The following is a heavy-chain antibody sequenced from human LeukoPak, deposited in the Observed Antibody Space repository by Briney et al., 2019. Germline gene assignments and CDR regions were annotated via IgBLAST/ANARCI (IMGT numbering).Heavy chain of an antibody. CDR1: GYTFTGYY. CDR2: INLNSGGT. D-gene: IGHD3-9*01. Sequence: ASVKVSCKASGYTFTGYYMHWVRQAPGQGLEWMGWINLNSGGTNYAQKFQGRVTMTRDTSISTAYMELSRLISDDTAVYYCARDRYYDILTGYSRAFDIWGQGTMVTVSS. J-gene: IGHJ3*02. V-gene: IGHV1-2*02. CDR3: ARDRYYDILTGYSRAFDI.